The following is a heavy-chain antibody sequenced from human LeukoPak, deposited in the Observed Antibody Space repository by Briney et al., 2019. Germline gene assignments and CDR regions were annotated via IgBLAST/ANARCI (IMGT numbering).Heavy chain of an antibody. CDR2: IYYSGST. V-gene: IGHV4-39*01. D-gene: IGHD6-13*01. Sequence: PSETLSLTCTVSGGSISSSSYYWGWIRQPPGKGLEWIGSIYYSGSTYYNPSLKSRVTISVDTSKNQFSLKLSSVTAADTAVYYCAGPGYGSNWPFDYWGQGALVTVSS. CDR1: GGSISSSSYY. CDR3: AGPGYGSNWPFDY. J-gene: IGHJ4*02.